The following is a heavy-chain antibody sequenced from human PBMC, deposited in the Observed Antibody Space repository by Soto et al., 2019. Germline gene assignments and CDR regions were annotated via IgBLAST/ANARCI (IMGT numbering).Heavy chain of an antibody. CDR3: ARLEHNFGPHDY. CDR1: GYTFSSYG. D-gene: IGHD1-1*01. J-gene: IGHJ4*02. Sequence: QVPLAQSGAEVKKPGASVTVSCKASGYTFSSYGISWVRQAPGQGLEWVGWISVHNGYTKYATELQGRVTMTTDTSTSTAHMELRSLRSDDSAVYYCARLEHNFGPHDYWGQGTLVTVTS. CDR2: ISVHNGYT. V-gene: IGHV1-18*01.